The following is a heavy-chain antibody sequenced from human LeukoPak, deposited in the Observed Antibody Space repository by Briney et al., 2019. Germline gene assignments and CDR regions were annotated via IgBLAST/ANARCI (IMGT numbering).Heavy chain of an antibody. V-gene: IGHV4-31*03. CDR1: GGSISSGVYC. CDR2: IYYSGST. J-gene: IGHJ4*02. D-gene: IGHD6-25*01. CDR3: ARETGGPTGARVDY. Sequence: SETLSLTCTVSGGSISSGVYCWSWIRQRPGEGLEWIGYIYYSGSTYYNPSLKSRVTISVDTSKNQFSLKLSSVTAADTAVYYCARETGGPTGARVDYWGQGTLVTVSS.